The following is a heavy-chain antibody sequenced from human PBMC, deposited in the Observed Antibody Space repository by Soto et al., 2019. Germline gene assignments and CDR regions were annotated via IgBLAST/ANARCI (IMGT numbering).Heavy chain of an antibody. V-gene: IGHV3-73*01. CDR2: IRSKANSYAT. CDR1: GFTFSGSA. J-gene: IGHJ6*02. CDR3: TRKDEGELPDYYYGMDV. D-gene: IGHD1-26*01. Sequence: GGSLRLSCAASGFTFSGSAMHWVRQASGKGLEWVGRIRSKANSYATAYAASVKGRFTISRDDSKNTAYLQMNSLKTEDTAVYYCTRKDEGELPDYYYGMDVWGQGTTVTVSS.